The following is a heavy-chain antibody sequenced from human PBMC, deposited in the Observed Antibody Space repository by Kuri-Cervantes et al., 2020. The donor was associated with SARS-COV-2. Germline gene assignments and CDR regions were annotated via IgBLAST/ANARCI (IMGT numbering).Heavy chain of an antibody. D-gene: IGHD5-12*01. V-gene: IGHV4-4*08. J-gene: IGHJ4*02. CDR2: IYTSGST. CDR3: ARASGYDVFDY. Sequence: GSLRLSCTVSGGSISSYYWSWIRQPPGKGLEWIGYIYTSGSTNYNPSLKSRVTMSVDTSKNRFSLKLSSVTAADTAVYYCARASGYDVFDYWGQGTLVTVSS. CDR1: GGSISSYY.